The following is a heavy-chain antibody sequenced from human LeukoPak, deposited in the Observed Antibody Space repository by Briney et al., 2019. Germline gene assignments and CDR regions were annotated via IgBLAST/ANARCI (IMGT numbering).Heavy chain of an antibody. J-gene: IGHJ5*02. CDR3: AREGFGEYPILDP. CDR1: GGTFSSSA. V-gene: IGHV1-69*04. Sequence: GASVKVSCKASGGTFSSSAINWVRQAPGQGLEWMGRIIPIFGRSNYAQRFQGRVTITADKSTTTAYMELNSLRSEDTAVYFCAREGFGEYPILDPWGQGTLVTVSS. D-gene: IGHD3-10*01. CDR2: IIPIFGRS.